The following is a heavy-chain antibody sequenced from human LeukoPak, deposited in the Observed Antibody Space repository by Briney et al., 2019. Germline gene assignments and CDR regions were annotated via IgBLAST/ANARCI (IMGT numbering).Heavy chain of an antibody. CDR1: GGSISSYY. Sequence: SETLSLTCTVSGGSISSYYWSWIRQPPGKGLEWIGYIYYSGSTNYNPSLTSRVTISVDTSKNQFSLKLSSVTAADTAVYYCACSYGDYGALDYWGQGTLVTVSS. CDR2: IYYSGST. V-gene: IGHV4-59*01. CDR3: ACSYGDYGALDY. D-gene: IGHD4-17*01. J-gene: IGHJ4*02.